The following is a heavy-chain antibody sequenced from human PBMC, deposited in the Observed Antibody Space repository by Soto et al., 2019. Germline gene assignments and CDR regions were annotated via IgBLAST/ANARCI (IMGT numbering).Heavy chain of an antibody. Sequence: PSETLSLTCTVSGGSISSGDYYWSWIRQPPGKGLEWIGYIYYSGSTYYNPSLKSRVTISVDTSKNQFSLKLSSVTAADTAVYYCARDSLGSVCISTSCPYYYGMDVWGQGTTVTVSS. CDR1: GGSISSGDYY. D-gene: IGHD2-2*01. V-gene: IGHV4-30-4*01. CDR3: ARDSLGSVCISTSCPYYYGMDV. CDR2: IYYSGST. J-gene: IGHJ6*02.